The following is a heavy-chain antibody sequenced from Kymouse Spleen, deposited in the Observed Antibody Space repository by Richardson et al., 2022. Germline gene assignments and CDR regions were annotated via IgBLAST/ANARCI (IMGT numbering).Heavy chain of an antibody. CDR3: ARAPYYDILTGYYNGGMDV. Sequence: QVQLQESGPGLVKPSGTLSLTCAVSGGSISSSNWWSWVRQPPGKGLEWIGEIYHSGSTNYNPSLKSRVTISVDKSKNQFSLKLSSVTAADTAVYYCARAPYYDILTGYYNGGMDVWGQGTTVTVSS. CDR1: GGSISSSNW. J-gene: IGHJ6*02. D-gene: IGHD3-9*01. V-gene: IGHV4-4*02. CDR2: IYHSGST.